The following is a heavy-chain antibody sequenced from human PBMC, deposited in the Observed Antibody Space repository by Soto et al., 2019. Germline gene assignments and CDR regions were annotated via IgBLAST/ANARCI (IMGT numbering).Heavy chain of an antibody. CDR3: ARGRFSTCFADCDC. V-gene: IGHV3-23*01. J-gene: IGHJ4*02. D-gene: IGHD2-2*01. CDR1: GFAFSTYG. CDR2: ISGSGGDT. Sequence: PGGSLRLSCAASGFAFSTYGMSWVRQTPGKGLEWVSVISGSGGDTYYADSVKGRFTISRDTSKNTLFLQMNSLRADDTAVYFCARGRFSTCFADCDCWGQGTLVTVSS.